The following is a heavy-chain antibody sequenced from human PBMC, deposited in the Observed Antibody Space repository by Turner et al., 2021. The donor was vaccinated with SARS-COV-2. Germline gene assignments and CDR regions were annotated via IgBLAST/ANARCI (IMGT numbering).Heavy chain of an antibody. CDR1: GGSISSTS. D-gene: IGHD1-1*01. Sequence: QVQLQESGPRLVTSSAPLSLTTTASGGSISSTSWSWFRQSPGWGLVWIGYSYKSGSNDYNPTHRSRVTISVDTSKNQLSLKRISMTAADTADYYGTRHQGSTSGYDHGMNVWGQGTAVIVSS. J-gene: IGHJ6*02. V-gene: IGHV4-59*08. CDR3: TRHQGSTSGYDHGMNV. CDR2: SYKSGSN.